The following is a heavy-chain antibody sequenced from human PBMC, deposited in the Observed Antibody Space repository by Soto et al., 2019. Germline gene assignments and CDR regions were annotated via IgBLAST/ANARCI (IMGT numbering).Heavy chain of an antibody. CDR2: ISYSGTA. D-gene: IGHD2-8*01. V-gene: IGHV4-61*01. CDR1: GGSVSRGPYH. J-gene: IGHJ4*02. CDR3: MRSHGAY. Sequence: QVQLQESGPGLVKTSETLSLTCTVSGGSVSRGPYHWNWVLQPPGKGMEWIGHISYSGTANYTPSLRGRVIMATDTSMNQFSLRLTSVTAADTAVYYCMRSHGAYWGQGALVTVSP.